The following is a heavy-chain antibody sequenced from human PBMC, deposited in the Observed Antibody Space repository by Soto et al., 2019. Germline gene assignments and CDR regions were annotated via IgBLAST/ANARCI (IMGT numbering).Heavy chain of an antibody. CDR1: GGSFSGYY. D-gene: IGHD2-2*01. CDR3: ARGGLGYCSSTSCPGRRWFDP. CDR2: INHSGST. V-gene: IGHV4-34*01. Sequence: SETLSLTCAVYGGSFSGYYWSWIRQPPGKGLEWIGEINHSGSTNYNPSLKSRVTISVDTSKNQFSLKLSSVTAADTAVYYCARGGLGYCSSTSCPGRRWFDPWGQGTLVTVSS. J-gene: IGHJ5*02.